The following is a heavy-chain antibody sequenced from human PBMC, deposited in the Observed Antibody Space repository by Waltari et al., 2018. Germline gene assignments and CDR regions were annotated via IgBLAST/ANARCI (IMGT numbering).Heavy chain of an antibody. CDR2: IYHSGST. J-gene: IGHJ4*02. V-gene: IGHV4-38-2*01. D-gene: IGHD2-2*01. Sequence: QVQLQESGPGLVKPSETLSLTCAVSGYSISSGYYWGWIRQPPGKGLEWIGSIYHSGSTDYNPSLKSRVTISVDTSKNQFSLKLSSVTAADTAVYYCARQGRYVVVPAAKFDYWGQGTLVTVSS. CDR1: GYSISSGYY. CDR3: ARQGRYVVVPAAKFDY.